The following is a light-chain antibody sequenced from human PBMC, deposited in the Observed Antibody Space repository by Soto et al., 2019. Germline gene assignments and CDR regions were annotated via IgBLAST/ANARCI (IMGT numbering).Light chain of an antibody. Sequence: EIVLTQSPGTLSLSPGERATLSCRASQSVTNNYLAWYQQKRGQAPRLLIWGASIRAADLPDRFSGGGSGTDFTLTISRLEAEDFAIYYCHQYGSSPGSFGQGTKVDI. CDR3: HQYGSSPGS. CDR1: QSVTNNY. CDR2: GAS. J-gene: IGKJ1*01. V-gene: IGKV3-20*01.